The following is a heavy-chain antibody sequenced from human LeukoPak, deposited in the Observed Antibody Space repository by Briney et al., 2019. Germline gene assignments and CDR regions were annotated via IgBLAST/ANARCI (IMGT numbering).Heavy chain of an antibody. CDR3: ARDSNYYYDSSGYNDYFDF. CDR2: ISAYNGNT. CDR1: DYTFTNYG. V-gene: IGHV1-18*01. D-gene: IGHD3-22*01. Sequence: ASVKVSCKASDYTFTNYGVSWVRQAPGQGLEWMGLISAYNGNTKYAHEFQVGVTMTTDTSTSTAYMELKSLRSDDTAVYFCARDSNYYYDSSGYNDYFDFWGQGTLVTVSS. J-gene: IGHJ4*02.